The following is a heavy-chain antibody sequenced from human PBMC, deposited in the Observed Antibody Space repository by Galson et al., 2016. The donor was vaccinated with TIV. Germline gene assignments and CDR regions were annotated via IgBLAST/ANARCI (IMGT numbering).Heavy chain of an antibody. CDR2: IHHSGST. CDR1: GGSISSYY. Sequence: SETLSLTCTVSGGSISSYYWSWIRQPPGKELEWIGFIHHSGSTNYKPSLKSRVTVSVDTSKNQFSLQLRSATAADTAVYYCARDFTDSSGYYHTHWYFDLWGRGTLVTVSS. V-gene: IGHV4-59*01. D-gene: IGHD3-22*01. J-gene: IGHJ2*01. CDR3: ARDFTDSSGYYHTHWYFDL.